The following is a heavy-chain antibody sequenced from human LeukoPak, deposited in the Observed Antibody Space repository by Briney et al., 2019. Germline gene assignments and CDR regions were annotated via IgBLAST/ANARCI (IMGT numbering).Heavy chain of an antibody. J-gene: IGHJ3*02. D-gene: IGHD4-11*01. CDR1: GYTFTSYY. CDR3: ARGIRLQRIHDAFDI. V-gene: IGHV1-46*01. CDR2: INPSGGST. Sequence: GASVKVSCKASGYTFTSYYMHWVRQAPGQGLEWMGIINPSGGSTSYAQKFQGRVTMTRDMSTSTVYMELSSLRSEDTVVYYCARGIRLQRIHDAFDIWGQGTMVTVSS.